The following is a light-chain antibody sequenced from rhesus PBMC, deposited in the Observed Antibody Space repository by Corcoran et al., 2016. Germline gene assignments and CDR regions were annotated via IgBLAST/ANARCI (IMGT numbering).Light chain of an antibody. J-gene: IGKJ1*01. CDR1: QGISNH. CDR2: SVS. CDR3: QHGYGTPWT. V-gene: IGKV1S15*01. Sequence: DIQMTQSPSSLSASVGDTVTITCRASQGISNHLAWYQQKPGKVPKALIYSVSTLQSGVPSRFSGSGSGTDFSLTIRSLQPEDFATYYCQHGYGTPWTFGQGTKVEIK.